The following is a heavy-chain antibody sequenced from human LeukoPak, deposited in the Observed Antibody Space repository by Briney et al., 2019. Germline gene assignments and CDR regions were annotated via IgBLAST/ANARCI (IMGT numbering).Heavy chain of an antibody. J-gene: IGHJ4*02. D-gene: IGHD3-22*01. Sequence: GGSLRLSCAASGFTFSSYCMSWVRQAPGKGLEWVSSISSSSSYIYYADSVKGRFTISRDNAKNSLYLQMNSLRAEDTAVYYCARGSTIAGYYDWGQGTLVTVTS. CDR2: ISSSSSYI. CDR3: ARGSTIAGYYD. CDR1: GFTFSSYC. V-gene: IGHV3-21*01.